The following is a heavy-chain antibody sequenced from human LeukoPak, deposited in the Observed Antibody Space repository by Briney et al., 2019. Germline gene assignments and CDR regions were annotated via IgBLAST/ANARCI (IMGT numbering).Heavy chain of an antibody. Sequence: GGSLRLSCAASGFTFSDHHMDWVRQAPGKGLEWVARIRTKAESYTTEYAASVKGRFTISRDDSKNSLYLQMNSLKSEDTAVYHCTRDRGAYNLYDYWGQGTLVTVSS. J-gene: IGHJ4*02. D-gene: IGHD1-1*01. CDR3: TRDRGAYNLYDY. CDR1: GFTFSDHH. V-gene: IGHV3-72*01. CDR2: IRTKAESYTT.